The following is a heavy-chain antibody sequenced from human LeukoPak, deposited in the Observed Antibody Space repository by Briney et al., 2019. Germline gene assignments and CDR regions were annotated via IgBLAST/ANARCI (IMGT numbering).Heavy chain of an antibody. V-gene: IGHV3-30*02. CDR3: AKDPEWFGGLDAFDI. Sequence: PGGSLRLSCAASGFTFSSYGMHWVRQAPGKGLEWVAFIRYDGSNKYYADSVRGRFTISRDNSKNTLYLQMNSLRAEDTAVYYCAKDPEWFGGLDAFDIWGQGTMVTVSS. CDR1: GFTFSSYG. J-gene: IGHJ3*02. CDR2: IRYDGSNK. D-gene: IGHD3-3*01.